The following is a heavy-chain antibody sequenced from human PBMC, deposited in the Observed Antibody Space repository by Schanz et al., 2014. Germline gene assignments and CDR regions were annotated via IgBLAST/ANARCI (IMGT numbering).Heavy chain of an antibody. Sequence: QVQLVESGGGVVQPGRSLRLSCAASGFTFSNHGMHWVRQSPGKGLEWVALIWYDGSNEYYADSVKGRFTISRDNPKKTLYLQMNSLRAEDTAVYYCAKAGSGWSTAGYYYWVQGTLVAVSS. CDR3: AKAGSGWSTAGYYY. J-gene: IGHJ4*02. CDR1: GFTFSNHG. D-gene: IGHD6-19*01. CDR2: IWYDGSNE. V-gene: IGHV3-33*06.